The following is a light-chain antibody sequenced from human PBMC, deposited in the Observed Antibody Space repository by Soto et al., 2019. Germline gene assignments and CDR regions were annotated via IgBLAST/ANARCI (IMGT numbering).Light chain of an antibody. Sequence: IQMTQSPSSLSASVGHRVTITCQATQDIRKYLNWYQQKPGKAPKLLIYDASSLETGVPSRFSGSGSGTDFTLTISSLQPEDFATYYCQQYDNLPLIFGQGTRLDIK. J-gene: IGKJ5*01. CDR1: QDIRKY. V-gene: IGKV1-33*01. CDR3: QQYDNLPLI. CDR2: DAS.